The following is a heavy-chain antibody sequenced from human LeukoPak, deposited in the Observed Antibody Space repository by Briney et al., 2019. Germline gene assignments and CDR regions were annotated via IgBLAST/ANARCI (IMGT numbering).Heavy chain of an antibody. CDR1: GYTFTSYY. D-gene: IGHD1-7*01. CDR3: ARGNYRVLQDP. Sequence: ASVKVSCKASGYTFTSYYMHWVRQAPGQGLEWMGIINPSGGSTSYAQKFQGRVTMTRDMSTSTVYMELSSLRSEDMAVYYCARGNYRVLQDPWGQGTLVTVSS. V-gene: IGHV1-46*01. CDR2: INPSGGST. J-gene: IGHJ5*02.